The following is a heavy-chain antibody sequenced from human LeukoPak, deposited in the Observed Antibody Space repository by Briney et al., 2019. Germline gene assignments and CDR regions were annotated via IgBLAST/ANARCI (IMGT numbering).Heavy chain of an antibody. CDR2: IYYSGSAGST. CDR3: ARHLYDKTGRPLDS. V-gene: IGHV4-39*01. CDR1: GDSIISGVSY. Sequence: SETLSLTCSVSGDSIISGVSYWAWIRQPPGKGLEWIGTIYYSGSAGSTYYNPSLKSRVTISVDTSKNQFSLNLSSVTAADTAIYYCARHLYDKTGRPLDSWGQGTLVTVSS. D-gene: IGHD3-9*01. J-gene: IGHJ4*02.